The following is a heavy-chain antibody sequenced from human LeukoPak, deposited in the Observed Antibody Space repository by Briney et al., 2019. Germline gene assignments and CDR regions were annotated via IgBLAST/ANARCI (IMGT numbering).Heavy chain of an antibody. CDR1: GFTFEDYG. CDR3: ARRSVAGAITGYYYDS. J-gene: IGHJ4*02. V-gene: IGHV3-20*04. D-gene: IGHD1-26*01. CDR2: INWNGDNP. Sequence: GGSLRLSCEASGFTFEDYGMTWVRQRPGKGLEYVCEINWNGDNPVYENSLRGRFTISRDNAKNSVYLQMSSLRVDDTAFYYCARRSVAGAITGYYYDSWGQGTLVTVSS.